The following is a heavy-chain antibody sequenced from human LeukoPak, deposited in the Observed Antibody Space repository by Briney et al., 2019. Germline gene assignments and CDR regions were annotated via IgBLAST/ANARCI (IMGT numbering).Heavy chain of an antibody. CDR2: IRSKVYGGTT. D-gene: IGHD4-11*01. CDR1: GFTFSSYS. J-gene: IGHJ4*02. V-gene: IGHV3-49*04. CDR3: ARDRWVDSTLYYYDF. Sequence: HPGGSLRLSCAASGFTFSSYSMNWVRQAPGKGLEWIAFIRSKVYGGTTEYAASVKGRFTLSRDDSKSIAYLQMNSLKTDDTAVYYCARDRWVDSTLYYYDFWGQGTRVTVSS.